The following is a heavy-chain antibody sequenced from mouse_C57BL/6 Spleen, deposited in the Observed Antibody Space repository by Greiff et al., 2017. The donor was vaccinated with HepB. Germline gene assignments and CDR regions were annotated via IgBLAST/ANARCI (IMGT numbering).Heavy chain of an antibody. D-gene: IGHD1-1*01. J-gene: IGHJ1*03. Sequence: LVESGAELVRPGTSVKVSCKASGYAFTNYLIEWVKQRPGQGLEWIGVINPGSGGTNYNEKFKGKATLTADKSSSTAYMQLSSLTSEDSAVYFCARYWDYYGSSHWYFDVWGTGTTVTVSS. CDR2: INPGSGGT. CDR1: GYAFTNYL. V-gene: IGHV1-54*01. CDR3: ARYWDYYGSSHWYFDV.